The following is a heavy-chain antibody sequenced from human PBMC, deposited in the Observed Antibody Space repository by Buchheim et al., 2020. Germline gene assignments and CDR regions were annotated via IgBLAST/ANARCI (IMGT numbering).Heavy chain of an antibody. CDR2: INSDGSST. D-gene: IGHD2-8*01. V-gene: IGHV3-74*01. CDR1: GFTFSSYA. CDR3: VRDLYVDASARFDY. J-gene: IGHJ4*02. Sequence: EVQLLESGGGLVQPGGSLRLSCAASGFTFSSYAMSWVRQAPGKGLEWVSRINSDGSSTNYADSVKGRFTISRDNAKNTLYLQMNSLRGEDTALYYCVRDLYVDASARFDYWGQGT.